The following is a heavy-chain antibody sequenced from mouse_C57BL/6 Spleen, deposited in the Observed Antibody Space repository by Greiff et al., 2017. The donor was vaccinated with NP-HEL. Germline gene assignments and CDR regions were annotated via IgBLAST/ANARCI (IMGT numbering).Heavy chain of an antibody. Sequence: EVQLQQSGPVLVKPGASVKMSCKASGYTFTDYYMNWVKQSHGKSLEWIGVINPYNGGTSYNQKFKGKATLTVDKSSSTAYMELNSLTSEDSAVYYCASKGLGRDYAMDYWGQGTSVTVSS. V-gene: IGHV1-19*01. CDR1: GYTFTDYY. CDR3: ASKGLGRDYAMDY. CDR2: INPYNGGT. J-gene: IGHJ4*01. D-gene: IGHD2-14*01.